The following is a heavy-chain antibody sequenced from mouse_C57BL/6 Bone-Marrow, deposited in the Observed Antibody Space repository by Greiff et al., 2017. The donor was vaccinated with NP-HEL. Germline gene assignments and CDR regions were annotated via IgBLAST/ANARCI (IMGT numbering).Heavy chain of an antibody. J-gene: IGHJ4*01. CDR3: ARASLYYYGSSYAMDY. Sequence: VHLVESGPGLVAPSQSLSITCTVSGFSLTSYGVHWVRQPPGKGLEWLVVIWSDGSTTYNSALKSRLSISKDNSKSQVFLKMNSLQTDDTAMYYCARASLYYYGSSYAMDYWGQGTSVTVSS. V-gene: IGHV2-6*03. CDR2: IWSDGST. D-gene: IGHD1-1*01. CDR1: GFSLTSYG.